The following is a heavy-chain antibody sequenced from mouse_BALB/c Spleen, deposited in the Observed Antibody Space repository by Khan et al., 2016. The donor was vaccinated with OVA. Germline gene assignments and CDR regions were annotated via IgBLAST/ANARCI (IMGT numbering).Heavy chain of an antibody. CDR1: GYTFTYYV. J-gene: IGHJ2*01. Sequence: VQLKQSGPELVKPGASVKMSCKASGYTFTYYVITWVKQRTGQGLEWIGEIYPGSDNAYYNERFKGKATLTADKSSNTTYMQLSSLTSEDSAVCFCARGDGYCVYFDYWGQGTTLTVSS. D-gene: IGHD2-3*01. V-gene: IGHV1-77*01. CDR3: ARGDGYCVYFDY. CDR2: IYPGSDNA.